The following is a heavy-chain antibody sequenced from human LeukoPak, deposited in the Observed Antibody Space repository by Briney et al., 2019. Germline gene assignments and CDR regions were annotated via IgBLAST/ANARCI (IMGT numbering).Heavy chain of an antibody. CDR1: GGSFSGYY. CDR2: INHSGST. J-gene: IGHJ5*02. D-gene: IGHD2-15*01. CDR3: ARRRAGLRRDLWFDP. Sequence: SETLSLTCAVYGGSFSGYYWSCIRQPPGKGLEWIGEINHSGSTNYNPSLKSRVTISVDTSKNQISLKLSSVTAADTAVYYCARRRAGLRRDLWFDPWGQGTLVTVSS. V-gene: IGHV4-34*01.